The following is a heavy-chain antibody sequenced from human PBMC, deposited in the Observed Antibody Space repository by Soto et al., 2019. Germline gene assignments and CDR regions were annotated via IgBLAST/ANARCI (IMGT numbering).Heavy chain of an antibody. Sequence: QVQLQESGPGLVMPSETLSLTCTVSGDSISGSPYFWGWIRQPPGKRLEWIGSIFCGGYTLYTPSLKSRVTISVDPSKNQFSLKLTSVAAADTAIYFCARLQAAVPHYWGQGILVTVSS. D-gene: IGHD6-13*01. CDR3: ARLQAAVPHY. J-gene: IGHJ4*02. V-gene: IGHV4-39*01. CDR2: IFCGGYT. CDR1: GDSISGSPYF.